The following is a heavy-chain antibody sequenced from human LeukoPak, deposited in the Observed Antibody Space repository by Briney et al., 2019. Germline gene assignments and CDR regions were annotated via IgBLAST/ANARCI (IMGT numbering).Heavy chain of an antibody. CDR3: ARARYYDFWSGYYSYYYYMDV. V-gene: IGHV1-8*03. Sequence: ASVKVSCKASGYTFTSYDINWVRQATGQGLEWMGWMNPNSGNTGYAQKFQGRVTITRNTSISTAYMELSSLRSEDTAVYYCARARYYDFWSGYYSYYYYMDVWGKGTTVTVSS. CDR2: MNPNSGNT. J-gene: IGHJ6*03. CDR1: GYTFTSYD. D-gene: IGHD3-3*01.